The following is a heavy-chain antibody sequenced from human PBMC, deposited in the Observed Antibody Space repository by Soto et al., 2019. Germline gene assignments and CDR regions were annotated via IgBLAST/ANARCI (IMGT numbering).Heavy chain of an antibody. V-gene: IGHV3-15*01. D-gene: IGHD3-3*01. J-gene: IGHJ6*02. CDR1: GFTFSNAW. Sequence: PGGSLRLSCAASGFTFSNAWMSWVRQAPGKGLEWVGRIKSKTDGGTTDYAAPVKGRFTISRDDSKNTLYLQMNSLKTEDTAVYYCTTDPAGEGIKWIRFLDYYYGMDVWGQGTTVTVYS. CDR2: IKSKTDGGTT. CDR3: TTDPAGEGIKWIRFLDYYYGMDV.